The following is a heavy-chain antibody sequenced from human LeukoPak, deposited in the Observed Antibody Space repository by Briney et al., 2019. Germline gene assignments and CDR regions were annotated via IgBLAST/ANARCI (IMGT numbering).Heavy chain of an antibody. CDR1: GFTFSSYS. CDR2: ISSSSSTI. J-gene: IGHJ4*02. D-gene: IGHD5-18*01. Sequence: PGGSLRLSCAASGFTFSSYSMNWIRQVPGKGLEWVSYISSSSSTIYYADSVQGRFTISRDNDRNSLYLQMNSLRDEDTAVYYCATDACSYGSRVYYFDYWGQGALVTVSS. CDR3: ATDACSYGSRVYYFDY. V-gene: IGHV3-48*02.